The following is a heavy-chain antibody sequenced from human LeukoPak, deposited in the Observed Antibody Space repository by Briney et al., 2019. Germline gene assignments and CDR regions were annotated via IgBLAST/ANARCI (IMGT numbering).Heavy chain of an antibody. J-gene: IGHJ4*02. CDR3: TSRPAVEMATVGDY. V-gene: IGHV3-73*01. CDR1: GFNFSGSA. CDR2: IRSKANSYAT. Sequence: GGSLRLSCAASGFNFSGSAMHWVRQASGKGLEWVGRIRSKANSYATAYAAPVSGRFTISRDDSKNTAYLQMNSLITEDTAVYYCTSRPAVEMATVGDYWGQGTLVTVSS. D-gene: IGHD5-24*01.